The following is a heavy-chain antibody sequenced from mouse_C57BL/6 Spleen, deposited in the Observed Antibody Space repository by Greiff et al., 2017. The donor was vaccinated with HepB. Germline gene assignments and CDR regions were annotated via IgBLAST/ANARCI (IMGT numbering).Heavy chain of an antibody. J-gene: IGHJ4*01. CDR1: GFNIKDDY. D-gene: IGHD1-1*01. Sequence: EVKLVESGAELVRPGASVKLSCTASGFNIKDDYMHWVKQRPEQGLEWIGWIDPENGDTEYASKFQGKATITADTSSNTAYLQLSSLTSEDTAVYYCTTAYYGSEMDYWGQGTSVTVSS. CDR3: TTAYYGSEMDY. V-gene: IGHV14-4*01. CDR2: IDPENGDT.